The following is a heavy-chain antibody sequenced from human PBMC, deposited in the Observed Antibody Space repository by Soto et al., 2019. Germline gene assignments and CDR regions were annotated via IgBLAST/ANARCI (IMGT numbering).Heavy chain of an antibody. CDR1: GGPISSNY. J-gene: IGHJ5*01. CDR3: ARDYFGSARFDS. D-gene: IGHD3-10*01. V-gene: IGHV4-59*01. CDR2: MYYNGNT. Sequence: SETLSLTCTVSGGPISSNYWSWTRQPPGKGLEWIGYMYYNGNTNYNPSLKSRVTMSVDTSKNQFSLKLSSVTAADTAVYYCARDYFGSARFDSWGQGTLVT.